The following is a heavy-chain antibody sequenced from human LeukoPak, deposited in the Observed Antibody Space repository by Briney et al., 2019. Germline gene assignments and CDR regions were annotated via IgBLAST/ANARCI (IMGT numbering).Heavy chain of an antibody. J-gene: IGHJ4*02. CDR3: ARHYGLYSSSFSGSFKGGPFDY. CDR2: IYYSGST. D-gene: IGHD6-13*01. CDR1: GGSISTSYY. V-gene: IGHV4-39*01. Sequence: SETLSPTCTVSGGSISTSYYWGWIRQPPGKGLEWIGSIYYSGSTYYNPSLKSRVTISVDTSKNQFSLKLSSVTAADTAVYYCARHYGLYSSSFSGSFKGGPFDYWGQGTLVTVSS.